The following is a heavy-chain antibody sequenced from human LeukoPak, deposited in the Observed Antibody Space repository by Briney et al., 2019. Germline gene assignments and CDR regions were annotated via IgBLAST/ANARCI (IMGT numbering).Heavy chain of an antibody. CDR3: ARDSSPEHYYYMDV. Sequence: VASVKVSCKASGYTFTGYYMHWVRQAPGQGLEWMGWINPNSGGTNYAQKFQGRVTMTRDTSISTAYMELSRLRSDDTAVYYCARDSSPEHYYYMDVWGKGTTVIVSS. CDR2: INPNSGGT. V-gene: IGHV1-2*02. J-gene: IGHJ6*03. CDR1: GYTFTGYY.